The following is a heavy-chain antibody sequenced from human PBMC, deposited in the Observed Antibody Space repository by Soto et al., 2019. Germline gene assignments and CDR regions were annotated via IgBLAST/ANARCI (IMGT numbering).Heavy chain of an antibody. Sequence: SETLSLTCTVSGGSISSYYWSWIRQPPGKGLEWIGYIYYSGSTNYNPSLKSRVTISVDTSKNQFSLKLSAVTAAATAVYYCARGYNIQEDWCDPRRQGTLVTV. D-gene: IGHD5-18*01. CDR3: ARGYNIQEDWCDP. CDR1: GGSISSYY. V-gene: IGHV4-59*01. J-gene: IGHJ5*02. CDR2: IYYSGST.